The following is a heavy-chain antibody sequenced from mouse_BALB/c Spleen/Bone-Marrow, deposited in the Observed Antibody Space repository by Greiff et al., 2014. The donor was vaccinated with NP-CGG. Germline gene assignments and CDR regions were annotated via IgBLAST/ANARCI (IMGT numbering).Heavy chain of an antibody. CDR2: ISYSGST. J-gene: IGHJ2*01. V-gene: IGHV3-2*02. CDR3: ARYDYDVGYFDY. Sequence: EVQLQQSGPGLVKPSQSLSLTCTVTGYSVTSDYAWNWIRQFPGNKLEWMGYISYSGSTSYNPSLKSRISITRDTSKNQSFLQLNSVTTEDTATYYCARYDYDVGYFDYWGQGTTLTVSS. CDR1: GYSVTSDYA. D-gene: IGHD2-4*01.